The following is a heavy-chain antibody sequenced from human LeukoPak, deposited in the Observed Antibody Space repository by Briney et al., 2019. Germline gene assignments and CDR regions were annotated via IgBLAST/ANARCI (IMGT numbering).Heavy chain of an antibody. Sequence: MPSETLSLTCAVYGGSFSGYYWSWIRQPPGKGLEWIGEINHSGSTNYNPSLKSRVTISVDTSMNQFSLKLSSVTAADTAVYYCARGVVVVIDYWGQGTLVTVSS. CDR3: ARGVVVVIDY. CDR2: INHSGST. V-gene: IGHV4-34*01. J-gene: IGHJ4*02. CDR1: GGSFSGYY. D-gene: IGHD3-22*01.